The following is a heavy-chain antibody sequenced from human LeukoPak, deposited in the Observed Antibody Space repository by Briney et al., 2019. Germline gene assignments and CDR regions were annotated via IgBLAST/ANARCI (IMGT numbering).Heavy chain of an antibody. CDR1: GFTFDDYA. V-gene: IGHV3-9*01. Sequence: GGSLRLSCAASGFTFDDYAMHWVRQAPGKGLEWVSGISWNSGSIGYADSVKGRFTISRDNAKNSLYLQMNSLRAEDTALYYCAKGIGWTVTNPPDWFDPWGQGTLVTVSS. J-gene: IGHJ5*02. D-gene: IGHD4-17*01. CDR3: AKGIGWTVTNPPDWFDP. CDR2: ISWNSGSI.